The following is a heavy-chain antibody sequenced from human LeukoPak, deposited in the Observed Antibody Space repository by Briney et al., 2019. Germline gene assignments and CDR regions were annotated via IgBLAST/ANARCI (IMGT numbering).Heavy chain of an antibody. D-gene: IGHD5-24*01. J-gene: IGHJ4*02. V-gene: IGHV3-21*01. CDR3: ARGRDGYNWDFDY. CDR2: ISSSSTYI. CDR1: GFTLSSYT. Sequence: PGGSLRLSCAASGFTLSSYTMNWVRQAPGKGLEWVSFISSSSTYIYYADSVKGRFTISRDNAKNSLYLQMNSLRAEDTAVYYCARGRDGYNWDFDYWGQGTLVTVSS.